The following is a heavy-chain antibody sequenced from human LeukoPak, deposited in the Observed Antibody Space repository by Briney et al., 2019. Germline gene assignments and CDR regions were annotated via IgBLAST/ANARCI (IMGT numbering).Heavy chain of an antibody. J-gene: IGHJ6*02. Sequence: GGSLRLSCAASGFTFSSYSMNWVRQAPGKGLEWASSISSSSTYIYYADSVKGRFTISRDNAKNSLYLQMNSLRVEDTAVYYCARVGCSGGRCPGYGMDVWGQGTTVTVSS. CDR3: ARVGCSGGRCPGYGMDV. V-gene: IGHV3-21*01. D-gene: IGHD2-15*01. CDR2: ISSSSTYI. CDR1: GFTFSSYS.